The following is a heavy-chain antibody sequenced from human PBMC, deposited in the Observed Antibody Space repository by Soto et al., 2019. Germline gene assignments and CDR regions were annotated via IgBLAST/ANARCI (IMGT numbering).Heavy chain of an antibody. CDR3: APRPRGFSYHFDY. Sequence: QITLKESGPTLVRPTQTLTLTCSFSGVSLTTSGVGVGWIRQPTGKALEWLALIYWDGDEGYSPSLKSRLTITKDTSKNQVVLTMPNMDPVDTATYYCAPRPRGFSYHFDYWGQGTLVTVSS. J-gene: IGHJ4*02. CDR2: IYWDGDE. V-gene: IGHV2-5*02. D-gene: IGHD5-18*01. CDR1: GVSLTTSGVG.